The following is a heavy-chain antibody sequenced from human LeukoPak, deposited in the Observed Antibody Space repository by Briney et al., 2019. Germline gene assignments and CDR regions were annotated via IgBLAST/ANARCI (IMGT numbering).Heavy chain of an antibody. D-gene: IGHD3-10*01. CDR1: GGSITSSNYY. CDR2: FYYSGST. V-gene: IGHV4-39*01. Sequence: SETLSLTCTVSGGSITSSNYYWGWIRQPPGKGLEWIGRFYYSGSTNYNPSIKSRVTISVDTAKNQFSLKLSSVTAADSAVYYCVYYYGSGSVEYWGQGTLVTVSS. J-gene: IGHJ4*02. CDR3: VYYYGSGSVEY.